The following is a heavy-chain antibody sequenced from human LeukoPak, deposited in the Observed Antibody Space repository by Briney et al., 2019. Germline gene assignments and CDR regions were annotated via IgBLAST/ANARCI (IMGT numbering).Heavy chain of an antibody. Sequence: GGSLRLSCAASGFTFSSHEMNWVRQAPGKGLEWISYISNRGSTIYYADSVKGRFTISRDNAKNSLYLQMNSLRAEDTAVYYCATYLLVVRVYWGQGTLVTVSS. CDR2: ISNRGSTI. V-gene: IGHV3-48*03. CDR1: GFTFSSHE. D-gene: IGHD2-15*01. J-gene: IGHJ4*02. CDR3: ATYLLVVRVY.